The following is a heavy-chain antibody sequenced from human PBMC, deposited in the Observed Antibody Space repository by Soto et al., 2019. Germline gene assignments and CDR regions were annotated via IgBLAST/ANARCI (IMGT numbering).Heavy chain of an antibody. Sequence: EVQLVESGGGLFKPGGSLRLTCVASDFAFSNYWMHWFRQAPGKGLEWVGRIKSKTDGGTIDYAAPVEGRFTISRDYSSDTLYMQMNSLKTEDTAVYYCSSPRHSGKSVDYWGQGTLVTVSS. CDR1: DFAFSNYW. CDR3: SSPRHSGKSVDY. CDR2: IKSKTDGGTI. D-gene: IGHD3-10*01. V-gene: IGHV3-15*07. J-gene: IGHJ4*02.